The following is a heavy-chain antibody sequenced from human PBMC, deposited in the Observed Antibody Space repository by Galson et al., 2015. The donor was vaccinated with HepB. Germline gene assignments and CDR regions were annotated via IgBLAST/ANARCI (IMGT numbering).Heavy chain of an antibody. Sequence: QSGAEVKKPGESLKISCKGSGYSFTSYWISWVRQMPGKGLEWMGRIDPSDSYTNYSPSFQGHVTISADKSISTAYLQWSSLKASDTAMYYCARWEAENNDYSNIPFDYWGQGTLVTVSS. CDR1: GYSFTSYW. CDR3: ARWEAENNDYSNIPFDY. CDR2: IDPSDSYT. V-gene: IGHV5-10-1*01. J-gene: IGHJ4*02. D-gene: IGHD4-11*01.